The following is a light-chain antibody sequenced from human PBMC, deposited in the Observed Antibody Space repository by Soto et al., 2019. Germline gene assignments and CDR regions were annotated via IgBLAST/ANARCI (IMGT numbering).Light chain of an antibody. V-gene: IGKV1-5*01. J-gene: IGKJ1*01. Sequence: DIQPTQSRASLSSSVGDRFTITCRASASMSDCLAWYQQKPGKAPKLLIYAASSLQSGVPSRFSGSGSGTEFTLTISSLQPDDIATYYCQQCHRYLTFGQGTKVDIK. CDR1: ASMSDC. CDR2: AAS. CDR3: QQCHRYLT.